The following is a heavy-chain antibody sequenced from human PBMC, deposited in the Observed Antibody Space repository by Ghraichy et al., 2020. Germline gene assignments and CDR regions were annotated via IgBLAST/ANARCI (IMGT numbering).Heavy chain of an antibody. CDR1: GYTFTSYG. J-gene: IGHJ4*02. D-gene: IGHD1-26*01. CDR3: ARFSRVGVGATSFDY. Sequence: ASVKVSCKASGYTFTSYGISWVRQAPGQGLEWMGWISAYNGNTNYAQKLQGRVTMTTDTSTSTAYMELRSLRSDDTAVYYCARFSRVGVGATSFDYWGQGTLVTVSS. CDR2: ISAYNGNT. V-gene: IGHV1-18*04.